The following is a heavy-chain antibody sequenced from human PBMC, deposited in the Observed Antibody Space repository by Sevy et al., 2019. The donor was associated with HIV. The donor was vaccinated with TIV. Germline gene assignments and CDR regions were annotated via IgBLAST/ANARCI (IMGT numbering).Heavy chain of an antibody. J-gene: IGHJ4*02. D-gene: IGHD2-8*01. CDR3: VREGCTKPHDY. V-gene: IGHV3-23*01. Sequence: GGSLRLSCAASGFTFNIYSMSWVRQTPGKGLEWVATLSFGCGKINHADSVKGRFTMSRDESKNAVYLQMNNLRVEDTAIYYCVREGCTKPHDYWGQGTLVTVSS. CDR2: LSFGCGKI. CDR1: GFTFNIYS.